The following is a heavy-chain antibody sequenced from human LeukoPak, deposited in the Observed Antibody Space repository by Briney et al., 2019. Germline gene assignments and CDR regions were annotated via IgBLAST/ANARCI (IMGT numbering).Heavy chain of an antibody. CDR3: AKVGXXXTXGFDX. CDR1: GFTFSSYG. J-gene: IGHJ4*02. V-gene: IGHV3-30*18. CDR2: ISYDGSNK. Sequence: GGSLRLSCAASGFTFSSYGMHWVRQAPGKGLEWVAVISYDGSNKYYADSVKGRFTISRDNSKNTLYLQMNSLRAEDTAVYYCAKVGXXXTXGFDXWGQXTLVTX.